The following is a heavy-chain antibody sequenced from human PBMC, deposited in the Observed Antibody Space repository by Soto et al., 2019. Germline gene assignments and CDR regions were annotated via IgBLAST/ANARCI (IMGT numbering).Heavy chain of an antibody. Sequence: GESLKISCKGSGYSFTSYWISWVRQMPGKGLEWMGRIDPSDSYTNYSPSFQGHVTISADKSISTAYLQWSSLKASDTAMYYCALLHPVTPEFDYWGQGTLVSLSS. CDR3: ALLHPVTPEFDY. J-gene: IGHJ4*02. V-gene: IGHV5-10-1*01. CDR1: GYSFTSYW. D-gene: IGHD4-4*01. CDR2: IDPSDSYT.